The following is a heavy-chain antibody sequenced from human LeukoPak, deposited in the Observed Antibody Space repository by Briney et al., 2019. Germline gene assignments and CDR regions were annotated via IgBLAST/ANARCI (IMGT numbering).Heavy chain of an antibody. CDR3: GSLTVVAKDH. CDR1: GVTFSTYW. V-gene: IGHV3-74*01. J-gene: IGHJ4*02. CDR2: INSDGSST. Sequence: PGGSLRLSCAASGVTFSTYWMHWGRQAPGKGLVGVAQINSDGSSTSYADSVKGRFTISRDNAKHTLYLQMINLRAEDTAVYYCGSLTVVAKDHWGQGTLVTVSS. D-gene: IGHD3-22*01.